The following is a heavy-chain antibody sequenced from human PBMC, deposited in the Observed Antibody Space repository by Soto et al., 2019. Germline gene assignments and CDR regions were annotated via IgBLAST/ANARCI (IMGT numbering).Heavy chain of an antibody. CDR2: IYDSGST. J-gene: IGHJ4*02. V-gene: IGHV4-59*12. CDR1: GGSISTYY. CDR3: ARRGEQWLVPDY. D-gene: IGHD6-19*01. Sequence: PSETLSLTCTVSGGSISTYYWSWIRQPPGKGLEWIGYIYDSGSTNYNPSLKSRVTISVDKSKNQFSLKLSSVTAADTAVYYCARRGEQWLVPDYWGQGTLVTVSS.